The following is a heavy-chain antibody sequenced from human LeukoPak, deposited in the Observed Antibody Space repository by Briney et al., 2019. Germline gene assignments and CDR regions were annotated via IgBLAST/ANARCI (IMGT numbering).Heavy chain of an antibody. CDR3: ARGAGYYDILTGYIRGYFFDY. D-gene: IGHD3-9*01. CDR2: IYYSGST. J-gene: IGHJ4*02. V-gene: IGHV4-59*01. Sequence: SETLSLTCTVSGGSISSYYWSWIRQPPGKGLEWIGYIYYSGSTNYNPSLKSRVTISVDTSKNQFSLKLSSVTAADTAVYYCARGAGYYDILTGYIRGYFFDYWGQGILVTVSS. CDR1: GGSISSYY.